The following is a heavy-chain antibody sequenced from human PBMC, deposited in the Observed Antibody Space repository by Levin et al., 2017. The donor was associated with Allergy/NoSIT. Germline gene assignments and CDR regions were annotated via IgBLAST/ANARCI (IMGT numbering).Heavy chain of an antibody. CDR3: AHHGGVYSNYFDWFDP. V-gene: IGHV2-5*02. Sequence: ESGPTLVKPTQTLTLTCTFSGFSLSTSGVGVGWIRQPPGKALEWLALIYWDDDKRYSPSLKSRLTITKDTSKNQVVLKLTNMDPVDTATYYCAHHGGVYSNYFDWFDPWGQGTLVTVSS. CDR2: IYWDDDK. CDR1: GFSLSTSGVG. J-gene: IGHJ5*02. D-gene: IGHD4-11*01.